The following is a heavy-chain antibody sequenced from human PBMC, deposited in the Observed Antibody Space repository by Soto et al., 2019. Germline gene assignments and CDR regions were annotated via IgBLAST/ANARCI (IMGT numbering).Heavy chain of an antibody. Sequence: SETLSLTCTVSGGSIGSYHWSWIRQSPGKGLEWIGYINYSGGTKYNPSLKSRVTISVDTSKNHFSLKLSSVTAADTAVYYCARERGYSSGYGMDAWGQGTTVTV. D-gene: IGHD2-8*02. CDR2: INYSGGT. CDR3: ARERGYSSGYGMDA. V-gene: IGHV4-59*01. J-gene: IGHJ6*02. CDR1: GGSIGSYH.